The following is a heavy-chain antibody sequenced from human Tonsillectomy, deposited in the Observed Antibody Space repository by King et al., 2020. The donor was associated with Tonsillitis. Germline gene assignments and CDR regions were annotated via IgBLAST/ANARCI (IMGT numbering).Heavy chain of an antibody. D-gene: IGHD4-23*01. Sequence: VQLVESGGGVVQPGRSLRLSCAASGFTFSDYGMHWVRQAPGKGLEWVAVIWYDGSKKYYADSVKGRFTISRDNSKNTLYLQMNSLRAEDTAVYYCAGDETPEWGQGTLVTVSS. CDR1: GFTFSDYG. V-gene: IGHV3-33*01. J-gene: IGHJ4*02. CDR2: IWYDGSKK. CDR3: AGDETPE.